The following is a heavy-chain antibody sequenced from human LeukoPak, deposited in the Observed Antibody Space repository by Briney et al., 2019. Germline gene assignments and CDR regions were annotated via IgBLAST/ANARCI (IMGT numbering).Heavy chain of an antibody. V-gene: IGHV1-2*02. D-gene: IGHD2-2*01. CDR3: ARDQYRTSTSCYPYFDY. J-gene: IGHJ4*02. CDR2: INPNSGGT. CDR1: GYTFTVYY. Sequence: GASVKVSCKASGYTFTVYYMHWVRQAPGQGLEWMGSINPNSGGTNYAQKFHGRVTMTRDTSISTAYMELSSLRSDDTAVYYCARDQYRTSTSCYPYFDYWGQGALVTVSS.